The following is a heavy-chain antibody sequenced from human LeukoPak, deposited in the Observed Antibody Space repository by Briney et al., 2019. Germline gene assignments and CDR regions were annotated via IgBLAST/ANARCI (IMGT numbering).Heavy chain of an antibody. CDR1: GFTFDDYG. V-gene: IGHV3-20*04. D-gene: IGHD2-2*02. CDR3: ARLIRWQLLYPSAMDV. CDR2: INWSGGST. J-gene: IGHJ6*03. Sequence: GGSLRLSCAASGFTFDDYGMSWVRQAPGKGLEWVSGINWSGGSTGYADSVKGRFTISRDNAKNSLYLQMNSLRAEDTALYYCARLIRWQLLYPSAMDVWGKGTTVTVSS.